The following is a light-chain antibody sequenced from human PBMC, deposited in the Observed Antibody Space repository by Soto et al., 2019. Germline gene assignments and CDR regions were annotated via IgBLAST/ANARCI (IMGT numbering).Light chain of an antibody. V-gene: IGLV2-8*01. CDR2: EVT. CDR1: SSDIGVYHY. J-gene: IGLJ1*01. Sequence: QSVLTQPPSASGSPGQSVTVSCTGTSSDIGVYHYVSWYQQHPGKAPKLLIYEVTKRPSGVPDRFSGSKSGNTASLTVSGLQADDEADYYRSSYAGSNNYVFGTGTKVTVL. CDR3: SSYAGSNNYV.